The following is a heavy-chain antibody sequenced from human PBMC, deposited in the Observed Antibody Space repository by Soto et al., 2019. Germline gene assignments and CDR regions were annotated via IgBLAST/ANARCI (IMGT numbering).Heavy chain of an antibody. V-gene: IGHV1-2*02. Sequence: QVQLVQSGADVKRPGASVTVSCKTSGHTFNVYYIHWVRQAPGQDLEWMGYINPNTGGTDYAEKFQGRVTITRDTSISTAYMELRSLISDDTAVDYCARPSLGVSGLRSWGQGTLITVS. D-gene: IGHD6-19*01. CDR3: ARPSLGVSGLRS. CDR1: GHTFNVYY. CDR2: INPNTGGT. J-gene: IGHJ5*02.